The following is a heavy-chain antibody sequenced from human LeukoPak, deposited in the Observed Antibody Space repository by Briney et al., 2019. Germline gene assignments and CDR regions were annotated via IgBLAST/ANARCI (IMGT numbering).Heavy chain of an antibody. CDR2: INPNSGGT. V-gene: IGHV1-2*02. CDR3: AREFPPFYDSSGYYFESN. J-gene: IGHJ4*02. D-gene: IGHD3-22*01. Sequence: ASVKVSCKASRYTFTGYYMHWVRQAPGQGLEWMGWINPNSGGTNYAQKFQGRVTMTRDTSISTAYMELSRLRSDDTAVYYCAREFPPFYDSSGYYFESNWGQGTLVTVSS. CDR1: RYTFTGYY.